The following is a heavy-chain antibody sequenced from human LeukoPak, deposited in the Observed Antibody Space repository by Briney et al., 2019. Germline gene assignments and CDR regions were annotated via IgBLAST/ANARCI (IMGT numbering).Heavy chain of an antibody. CDR2: IDHSGGT. D-gene: IGHD6-19*01. CDR3: ARRSPRSGWPFDF. J-gene: IGHJ4*02. V-gene: IGHV4-34*01. Sequence: SETLSLTCAVYGGSFSGYYWSWIRQPPGKGLEWIGEIDHSGGTNYNSSLKSRVTISVDASKNQFSLKVTYVTAADTALYYCARRSPRSGWPFDFWGQGTLVTVSS. CDR1: GGSFSGYY.